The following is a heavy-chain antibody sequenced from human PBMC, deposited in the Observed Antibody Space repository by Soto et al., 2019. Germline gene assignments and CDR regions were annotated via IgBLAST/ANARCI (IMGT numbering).Heavy chain of an antibody. Sequence: SGPTLVNPTQTLTLTCTFSGFSLSTSGMCVSWIRQPPGKALEWLARIEWDDDKYYNTSLKTRLTISKNTSKNKVVIKITNMNPVDTATFYCARTYRGYSYGYRYFDYWGQGTLVTVSS. CDR1: GFSLSTSGMC. J-gene: IGHJ4*02. D-gene: IGHD5-18*01. CDR2: IEWDDDK. CDR3: ARTYRGYSYGYRYFDY. V-gene: IGHV2-70*11.